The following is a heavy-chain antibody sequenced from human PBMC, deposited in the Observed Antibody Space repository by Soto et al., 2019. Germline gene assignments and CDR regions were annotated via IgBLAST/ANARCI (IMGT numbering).Heavy chain of an antibody. J-gene: IGHJ4*02. Sequence: PGESLKISCKGSGYSFTSYWIGWVRQMPGKGLEWMGIIYPGDSDTRYSPSFQGQVTISADKSISTAYLQWSSLKASDTAMYYCARIPGYDFWSGYLTHYFDYWGQGTLVTVSS. CDR1: GYSFTSYW. D-gene: IGHD3-3*01. V-gene: IGHV5-51*01. CDR2: IYPGDSDT. CDR3: ARIPGYDFWSGYLTHYFDY.